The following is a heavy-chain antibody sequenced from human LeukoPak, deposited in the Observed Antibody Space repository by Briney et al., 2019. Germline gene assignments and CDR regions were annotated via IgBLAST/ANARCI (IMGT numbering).Heavy chain of an antibody. V-gene: IGHV1-2*02. J-gene: IGHJ6*03. CDR1: GYTFTGYY. CDR2: INPNSGGT. CDR3: ARAADYYYYVDV. Sequence: GSSVKVSCTASGYTFTGYYMHWVRQAPGQGLEWMGWINPNSGGTNYAQKFQGRVTMTRDTSISTAYMELSRLRSDDTAVYYCARAADYYYYVDVWGKGTTVTVSS.